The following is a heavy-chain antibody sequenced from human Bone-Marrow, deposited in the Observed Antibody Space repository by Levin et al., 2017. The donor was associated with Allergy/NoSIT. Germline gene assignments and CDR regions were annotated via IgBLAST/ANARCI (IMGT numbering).Heavy chain of an antibody. CDR2: IHYSGGS. V-gene: IGHV4-39*01. CDR3: ARYYYASGNYYFDS. CDR1: GGSISHSIYY. D-gene: IGHD3-10*01. J-gene: IGHJ4*02. Sequence: PSETLSLTCTVSGGSISHSIYYWGWIRQPPGKGLEWIGSIHYSGGSYSNSSLESRLTISVDTSKSQFSLNLISVTAADTAVYYCARYYYASGNYYFDSWGQGTLVTVSS.